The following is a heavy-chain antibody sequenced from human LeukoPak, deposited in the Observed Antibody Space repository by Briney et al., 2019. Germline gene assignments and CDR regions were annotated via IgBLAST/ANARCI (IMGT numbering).Heavy chain of an antibody. CDR3: ASIRGTFGY. J-gene: IGHJ4*02. D-gene: IGHD1-26*01. CDR2: TRNKANSYIT. CDR1: GFPFSEHF. Sequence: GGPLRLSCAASGFPFSEHFLDWVRQAPGEGLEWVGRTRNKANSYITEYAAYVKGRFTISRDDSKNSLYLQMSSLKTDDTAMYYCASIRGTFGYWGQGTLVTVSS. V-gene: IGHV3-72*01.